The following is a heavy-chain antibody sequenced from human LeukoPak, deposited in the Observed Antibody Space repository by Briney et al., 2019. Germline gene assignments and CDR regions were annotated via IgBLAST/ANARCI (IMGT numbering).Heavy chain of an antibody. Sequence: GGSLRLSCAASGLTFSDYYMNWIRQAPGKGLEWVSYISNSGTIISYADSVKGRFTISRDNTKNQLYLQMNNLKAEDRAVYYFARETLGVTAFDIWGQGTMVTVSS. CDR1: GLTFSDYY. CDR3: ARETLGVTAFDI. V-gene: IGHV3-11*01. D-gene: IGHD2-21*02. J-gene: IGHJ3*02. CDR2: ISNSGTII.